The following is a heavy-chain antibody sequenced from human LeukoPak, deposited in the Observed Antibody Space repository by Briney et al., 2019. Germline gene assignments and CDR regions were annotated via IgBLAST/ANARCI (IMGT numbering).Heavy chain of an antibody. CDR2: IGESDGRT. CDR3: AKGPTDSCWEKLHD. Sequence: PGGSLRLSCAASGFTVTTLAMAWVRQAPGKGLEWVSVIGESDGRTYYADSVKGRFTISRDESENTLYLQMNSLRAEDTAVYYCAKGPTDSCWEKLHDWGQGTLVTVSS. CDR1: GFTVTTLA. V-gene: IGHV3-23*01. D-gene: IGHD1-26*01. J-gene: IGHJ4*02.